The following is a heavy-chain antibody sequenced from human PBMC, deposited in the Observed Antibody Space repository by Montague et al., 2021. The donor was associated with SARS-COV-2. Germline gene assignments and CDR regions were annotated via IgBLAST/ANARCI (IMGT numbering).Heavy chain of an antibody. J-gene: IGHJ4*02. CDR2: INYGGST. Sequence: ESLSLTCAVYGGSFSDYHWTWIRQSPGGGLEWIGQINYGGSTKYNPSLRSRVTISIDTSKNQFSLKLTSVTAADTAVYYCARGAPGYWGQGTLVTVSS. CDR3: ARGAPGY. V-gene: IGHV4-34*01. CDR1: GGSFSDYH. D-gene: IGHD1-1*01.